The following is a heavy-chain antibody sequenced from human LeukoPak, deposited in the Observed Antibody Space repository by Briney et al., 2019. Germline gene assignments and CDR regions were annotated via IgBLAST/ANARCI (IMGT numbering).Heavy chain of an antibody. CDR1: GYPFTGYY. Sequence: VASVKVSCKASGYPFTGYYMHWVRQAPGQGLEWMGWINPNSGGTNYAQKFQGRVTMTRDTSISTAYMELSRLRSDDTAVYYCARRSSCLDYWGQGTLVTVSS. V-gene: IGHV1-2*02. D-gene: IGHD2-15*01. CDR3: ARRSSCLDY. J-gene: IGHJ4*02. CDR2: INPNSGGT.